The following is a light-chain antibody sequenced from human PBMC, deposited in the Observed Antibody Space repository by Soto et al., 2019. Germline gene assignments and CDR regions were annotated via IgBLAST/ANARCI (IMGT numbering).Light chain of an antibody. CDR3: AAWDDSLNGNYV. CDR1: SSNIGSNT. J-gene: IGLJ1*01. V-gene: IGLV1-44*01. CDR2: SNN. Sequence: QSALTQPPSASGTPGQRVTISCSGSSSNIGSNTVNWYQQLPGTAPKLLIHSNNQRPSGVPDRFSGSKSGTSASLAISGLQSEDEADYYCAAWDDSLNGNYVFGTGTKVTVL.